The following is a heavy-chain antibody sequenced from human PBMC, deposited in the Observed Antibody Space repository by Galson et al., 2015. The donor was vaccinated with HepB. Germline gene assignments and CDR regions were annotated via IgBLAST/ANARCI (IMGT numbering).Heavy chain of an antibody. CDR1: GFTFRSYA. Sequence: SLRLSCAASGFTFRSYAMTWVRQPPGKGLEWVSSISASGDNTYYTDSVRGRFSISRDNSRNTLYLQMKSLRAEDTALYYCVKGFWAGELSFTFDYWGRGTLVTVSS. D-gene: IGHD3-16*01. V-gene: IGHV3-23*01. J-gene: IGHJ4*02. CDR2: ISASGDNT. CDR3: VKGFWAGELSFTFDY.